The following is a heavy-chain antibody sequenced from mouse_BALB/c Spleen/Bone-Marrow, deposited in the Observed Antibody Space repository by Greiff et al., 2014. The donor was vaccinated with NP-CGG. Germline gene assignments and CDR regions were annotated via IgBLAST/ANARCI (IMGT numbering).Heavy chain of an antibody. CDR2: INPSNGRT. V-gene: IGHV1S81*02. Sequence: VKLQESGAELVKPGASVKLSCKASGYTFTNYWMHWVKQRPGQGLEWIGEINPSNGRTNYNEKFKSKATLTVDKSSSTAYMQLSSLTSGDSAVYYCARGFDYWGQGTTLTVSS. CDR3: ARGFDY. J-gene: IGHJ2*01. CDR1: GYTFTNYW.